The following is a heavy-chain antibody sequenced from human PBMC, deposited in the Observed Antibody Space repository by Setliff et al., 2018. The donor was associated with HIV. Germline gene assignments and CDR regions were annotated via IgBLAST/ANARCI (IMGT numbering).Heavy chain of an antibody. V-gene: IGHV4-38-2*02. Sequence: SETLSLTCAVSGYPISSGYFWGWIRQPPGKGLEWIGSLYHSGTNFYNPSLKSRVTISLDTSTNRFSLKLNSVTAADTAMYYCVRDDYGYNGKGFDYWGPGTLVTVSS. J-gene: IGHJ4*02. CDR3: VRDDYGYNGKGFDY. CDR1: GYPISSGYF. D-gene: IGHD4-17*01. CDR2: LYHSGTN.